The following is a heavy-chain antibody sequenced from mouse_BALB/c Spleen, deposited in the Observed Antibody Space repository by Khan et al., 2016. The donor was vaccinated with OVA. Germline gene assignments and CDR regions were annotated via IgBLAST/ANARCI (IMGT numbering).Heavy chain of an antibody. CDR2: INPSTGYT. D-gene: IGHD1-1*01. CDR3: ANHGMSSSGFTY. Sequence: QVQLQQSGAELAKPGASVKMSCKASGYTFTSYWMHWVKQRPGQGLEWIGYINPSTGYTESNQKFKDKATLTEDKSSSTAYMQLSSLQSEDSAGYYSANHGMSSSGFTYWGQGTLVTVAA. CDR1: GYTFTSYW. J-gene: IGHJ3*01. V-gene: IGHV1-7*01.